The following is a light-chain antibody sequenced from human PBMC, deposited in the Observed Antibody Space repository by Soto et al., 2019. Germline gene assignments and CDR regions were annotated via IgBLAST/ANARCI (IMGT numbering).Light chain of an antibody. CDR3: QQYNTRPIT. V-gene: IGKV3-15*01. J-gene: IGKJ5*01. CDR1: QSVDSN. Sequence: MVMTQSPSTLSGSPGERVTLSCRVSQSVDSNFAWYQQRPGQAPRLLIYGASTRATDVPARFSASGSGTDFTLTISSLQSEDFVVYYCQQYNTRPITFGQGTRLEIK. CDR2: GAS.